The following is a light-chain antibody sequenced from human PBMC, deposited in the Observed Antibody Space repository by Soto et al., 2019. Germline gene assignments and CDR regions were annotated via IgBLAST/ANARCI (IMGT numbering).Light chain of an antibody. Sequence: EIVLTQSPATLSLSPGERATLSCRTSQSVSNYLVWYQQKPGQAPRLLIFDASNRATGIPARFSGSGFGTDFTLTISSLEPEDFAVYYCQQRTNWPSFGHGTKVDIK. CDR2: DAS. V-gene: IGKV3-11*01. CDR1: QSVSNY. CDR3: QQRTNWPS. J-gene: IGKJ3*01.